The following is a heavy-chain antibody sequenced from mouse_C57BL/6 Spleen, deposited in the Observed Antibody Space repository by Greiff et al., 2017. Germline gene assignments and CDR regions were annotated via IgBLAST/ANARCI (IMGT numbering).Heavy chain of an antibody. J-gene: IGHJ3*01. D-gene: IGHD2-10*01. CDR3: TTPYYGNSPFAY. V-gene: IGHV14-4*01. CDR2: IDPENGDT. Sequence: EVKLVESGAELVRPGASVKLSCTASGFNIKDDYMHWVKQRPEQGLEWIGWIDPENGDTEYASKFQGKATITADTSSNTAYLQLSSLTSEDTAVYYFTTPYYGNSPFAYWGQGTLVTVSA. CDR1: GFNIKDDY.